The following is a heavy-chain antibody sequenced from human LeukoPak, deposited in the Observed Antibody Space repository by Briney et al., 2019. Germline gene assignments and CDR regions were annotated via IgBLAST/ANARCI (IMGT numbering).Heavy chain of an antibody. CDR3: ARLTGKRMKGAFDY. CDR1: GGSISSSSYY. J-gene: IGHJ4*02. Sequence: SETLSLTCTVSGGSISSSSYYWGWIRQPPGKGLEWIGSIYYSGSTYYNPSLKSRVTISVDTSKNRFSLKLSSVTAADTAVYYCARLTGKRMKGAFDYWGQGTLVTVSS. CDR2: IYYSGST. D-gene: IGHD1-26*01. V-gene: IGHV4-39*01.